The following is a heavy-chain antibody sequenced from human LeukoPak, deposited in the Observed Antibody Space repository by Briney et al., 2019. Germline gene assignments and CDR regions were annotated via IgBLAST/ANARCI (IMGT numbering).Heavy chain of an antibody. V-gene: IGHV5-51*01. Sequence: GESLKISCKDSGYSFTNYWIGWVRQMPGKGLEWMGIIYPGDSDTRYSPSFQGQVTISADKSISTAYLQWSSLKASDTAMYYCAGQGVTYGSVNWFDPWGQGTLVTVSS. CDR2: IYPGDSDT. J-gene: IGHJ5*02. D-gene: IGHD3-10*01. CDR3: AGQGVTYGSVNWFDP. CDR1: GYSFTNYW.